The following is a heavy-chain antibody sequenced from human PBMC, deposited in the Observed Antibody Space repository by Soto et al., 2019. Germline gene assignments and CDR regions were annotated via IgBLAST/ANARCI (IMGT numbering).Heavy chain of an antibody. CDR2: LHFSGST. CDR1: GDSISTSLYF. J-gene: IGHJ4*02. V-gene: IGHV4-39*01. CDR3: ARLGEGGSWSYGAFDY. D-gene: IGHD1-26*01. Sequence: SETLSLTCTVSGDSISTSLYFWGWIRQSPGMGLEWIGNLHFSGSTYYNPSLKSRVTMSVDTSKNQFSLKLTSVTAADTAVYYCARLGEGGSWSYGAFDYWGQGTLVTVSS.